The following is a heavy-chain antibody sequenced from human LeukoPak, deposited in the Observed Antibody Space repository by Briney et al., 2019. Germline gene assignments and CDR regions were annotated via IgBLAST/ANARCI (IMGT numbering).Heavy chain of an antibody. Sequence: SETLSLTCAVSGYSISSGYYWGWIRQPPGKGLEWIGSIYHSGSTYYNPSLKSRVTISVDTSKNQFSLKLSSVTAADTAVYYCAGQRIPRSFDYWGQGTLVTVSS. CDR2: IYHSGST. CDR3: AGQRIPRSFDY. CDR1: GYSISSGYY. D-gene: IGHD2/OR15-2a*01. J-gene: IGHJ4*02. V-gene: IGHV4-38-2*01.